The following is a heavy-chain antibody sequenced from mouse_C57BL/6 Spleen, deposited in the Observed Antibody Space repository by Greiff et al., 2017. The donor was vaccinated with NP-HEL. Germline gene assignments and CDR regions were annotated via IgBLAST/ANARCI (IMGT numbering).Heavy chain of an antibody. J-gene: IGHJ2*01. D-gene: IGHD2-3*01. CDR2: ISDGGSYT. Sequence: EVKVVESGGGLVKPGGSLKLSCAASGFTFSSYAMSWVRQTPEKRLEWVATISDGGSYTYYPDNVKGRFTISRDNAKNNLYLQMSHLKSEDTAMYYCARDRGDGYYDYWGQGTTLTVSS. V-gene: IGHV5-4*01. CDR1: GFTFSSYA. CDR3: ARDRGDGYYDY.